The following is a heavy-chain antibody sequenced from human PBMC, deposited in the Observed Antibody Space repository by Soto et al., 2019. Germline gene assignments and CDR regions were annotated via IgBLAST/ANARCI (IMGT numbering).Heavy chain of an antibody. V-gene: IGHV3-23*01. J-gene: IGHJ4*02. D-gene: IGHD3-10*01. Sequence: PGGSLRLSCAASGFTFSGYAMGWVRQAPGKGLEWVSAITGSGGSTYYTNSVKGRFTISRDNSKNTLYLQMNSLRAEDTAVYYCAKDREAPLFLLDYWGQGTLVTVSS. CDR2: ITGSGGST. CDR1: GFTFSGYA. CDR3: AKDREAPLFLLDY.